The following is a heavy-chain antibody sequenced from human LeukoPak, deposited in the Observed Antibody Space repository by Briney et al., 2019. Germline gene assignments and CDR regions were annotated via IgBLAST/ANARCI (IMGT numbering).Heavy chain of an antibody. V-gene: IGHV1-2*02. CDR3: ARTWYSSSWYYFDY. D-gene: IGHD6-13*01. CDR1: GYTFTDYY. J-gene: IGHJ4*02. CDR2: INPNSGGT. Sequence: ASVKVSCKASGYTFTDYYMHWVRQAPGQGLEWMGWINPNSGGTNYAQKFRGRVTMTRDTSISTAYMELSRLRSDDTAVYYCARTWYSSSWYYFDYWGQGTLVTVSS.